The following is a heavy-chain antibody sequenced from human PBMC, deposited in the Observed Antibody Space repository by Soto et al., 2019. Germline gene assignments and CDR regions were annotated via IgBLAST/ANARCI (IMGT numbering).Heavy chain of an antibody. CDR2: IRSKAYGGTT. CDR1: GFTFGDYT. D-gene: IGHD6-25*01. J-gene: IGHJ6*02. CDR3: ARDLASSTNDDFYGMDG. Sequence: EVQVVESGGDLVKPGRSLRLSCVTSGFTFGDYTMSWFRQAPGGGLEWVSFIRSKAYGGTTEYAASVKGRFTISRDDSKSIAYLQMNSLKSEDTGVYYCARDLASSTNDDFYGMDGWGQGTTVTVSS. V-gene: IGHV3-49*05.